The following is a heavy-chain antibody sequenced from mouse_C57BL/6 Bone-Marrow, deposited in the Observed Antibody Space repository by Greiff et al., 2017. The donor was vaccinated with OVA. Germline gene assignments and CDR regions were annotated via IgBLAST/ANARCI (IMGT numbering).Heavy chain of an antibody. Sequence: DVQLQESGPELVKPGASVKISCKASGYSFTGYYMNWVKQSPEKSLEWIGEINPSTGGTTYNQKFKAKATLTVDKSSSTAYMQLKSLTSEDSAVYYCAREGYSNYYYAMDYWGQGTSVTVSS. CDR2: INPSTGGT. V-gene: IGHV1-42*01. CDR3: AREGYSNYYYAMDY. J-gene: IGHJ4*01. D-gene: IGHD2-5*01. CDR1: GYSFTGYY.